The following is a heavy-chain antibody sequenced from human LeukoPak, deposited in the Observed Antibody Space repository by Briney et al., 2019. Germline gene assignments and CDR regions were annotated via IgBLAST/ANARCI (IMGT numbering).Heavy chain of an antibody. CDR2: IRYDGNDK. V-gene: IGHV3-30*02. Sequence: TGGSLRLSCAASGFTFSNFGMYWVRQAPGKGLEWVAFIRYDGNDKYYRDSAKDRFTISRDNSKNTLYLQMNSLTTDDAGVYYCAKDPQLDVGSDYYYYFYMDVWGRGTTVTVSS. CDR1: GFTFSNFG. CDR3: AKDPQLDVGSDYYYYFYMDV. D-gene: IGHD1-1*01. J-gene: IGHJ6*03.